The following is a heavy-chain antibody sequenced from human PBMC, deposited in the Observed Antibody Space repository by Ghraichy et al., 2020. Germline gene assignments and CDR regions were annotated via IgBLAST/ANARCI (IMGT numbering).Heavy chain of an antibody. D-gene: IGHD4-17*01. CDR1: GGSISSGGYY. CDR3: ARVILVTTDRSFDY. J-gene: IGHJ4*02. CDR2: IYYSGST. V-gene: IGHV4-31*03. Sequence: TLSLTCTVSGGSISSGGYYWSWIRQHPGKGLEWIGYIYYSGSTYYNPSLKSRVTISVDTSKNQFSLKLSSVTAADTAVYYCARVILVTTDRSFDYWGQGTLVTVSS.